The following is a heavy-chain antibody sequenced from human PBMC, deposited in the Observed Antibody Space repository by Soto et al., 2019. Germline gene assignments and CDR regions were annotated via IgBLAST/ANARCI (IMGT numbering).Heavy chain of an antibody. CDR1: GYSFTSYW. D-gene: IGHD2-2*01. CDR2: IDPSDSYT. V-gene: IGHV5-10-1*01. Sequence: GESLKISCKGSGYSFTSYWISWVRQMPGKGLEWMGRIDPSDSYTNYSPSFQGHVTISADKSISTAYLQWSSLKASDTAMYYCARHNDIVVVPAAPGYGMDVWGQGTTVTV. J-gene: IGHJ6*02. CDR3: ARHNDIVVVPAAPGYGMDV.